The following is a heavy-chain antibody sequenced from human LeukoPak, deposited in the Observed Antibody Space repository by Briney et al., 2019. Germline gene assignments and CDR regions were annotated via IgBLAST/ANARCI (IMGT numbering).Heavy chain of an antibody. CDR3: ARDTDDRKGTAAIVH. CDR2: ISAYNGNT. V-gene: IGHV1-18*01. Sequence: ASVKVSCKASGYTFTSYGISWVQQAPGQGLEWMGWISAYNGNTNYAQKLQGRVTMTTDTSTSTAYMELRSLRSDDTAVYYCARDTDDRKGTAAIVHWGQGTLVTVSS. J-gene: IGHJ1*01. CDR1: GYTFTSYG. D-gene: IGHD2-2*01.